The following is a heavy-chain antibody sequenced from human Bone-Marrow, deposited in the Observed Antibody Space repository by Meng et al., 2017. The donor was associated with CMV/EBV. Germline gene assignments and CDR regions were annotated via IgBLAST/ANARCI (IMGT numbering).Heavy chain of an antibody. CDR2: ISSSGSTI. Sequence: GESLKISCAASGFTFSSYEMNWVHQAPGKGLEWVSYISSSGSTIYYADSVKGRFTISRDNAKNSLYLQMNSLRAEDTAVYYCARVMRSGTLTRIFAARRSGSAFDIWGQGTMVTVSS. V-gene: IGHV3-48*03. D-gene: IGHD1-26*01. CDR3: ARVMRSGTLTRIFAARRSGSAFDI. J-gene: IGHJ3*02. CDR1: GFTFSSYE.